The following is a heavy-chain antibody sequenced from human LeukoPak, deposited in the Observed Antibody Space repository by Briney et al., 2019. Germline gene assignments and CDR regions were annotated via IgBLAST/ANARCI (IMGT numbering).Heavy chain of an antibody. J-gene: IGHJ4*02. D-gene: IGHD3-22*01. Sequence: NPSETLSLTCTVSGGSISSYYWSWIRQPAGKGLEWIGRIYTSGSTNYNPSLKSRVTMSVDTSKNQFSLKLSSVTAADTAVYHCARLAVYYYDSSGYYGYFDYWGQGTLVTVSS. CDR2: IYTSGST. CDR3: ARLAVYYYDSSGYYGYFDY. CDR1: GGSISSYY. V-gene: IGHV4-4*07.